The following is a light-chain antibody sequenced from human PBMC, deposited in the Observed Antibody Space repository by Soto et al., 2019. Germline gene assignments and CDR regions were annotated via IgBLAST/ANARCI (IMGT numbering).Light chain of an antibody. CDR1: QDIRNH. V-gene: IGKV1-33*01. Sequence: DIQMTQAPSSLSASVGDRVTITCQASQDIRNHLNWYQHRPGKAPKLLIYDVSNLETGVPSRFIGSRSWTDSTFTITSLQPEDVATYYCEHFDSLPRFTFGQGTKL. J-gene: IGKJ2*01. CDR3: EHFDSLPRFT. CDR2: DVS.